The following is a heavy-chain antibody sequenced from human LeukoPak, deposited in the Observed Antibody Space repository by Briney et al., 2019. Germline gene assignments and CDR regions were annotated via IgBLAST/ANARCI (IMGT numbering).Heavy chain of an antibody. Sequence: SETLSLTCTVSGGSISSGGYYWSWIRQHPGKGLEWIGYIYYSGSTYYNPSLKSRVTISVDTSKNQFSLKLSSVTAADTAVYYCARDSRSTIFDYGMDVWGQGTTVTVSS. CDR1: GGSISSGGYY. D-gene: IGHD3-3*01. J-gene: IGHJ6*02. CDR2: IYYSGST. V-gene: IGHV4-31*03. CDR3: ARDSRSTIFDYGMDV.